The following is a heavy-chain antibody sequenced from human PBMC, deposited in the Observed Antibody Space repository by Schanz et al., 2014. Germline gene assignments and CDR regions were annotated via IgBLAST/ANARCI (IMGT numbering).Heavy chain of an antibody. CDR2: ISGSGGNT. V-gene: IGHV3-23*01. D-gene: IGHD3-9*01. Sequence: EVQLLESGGGLVEPGGSLRLSCAASGFSFSSYAMGWVRQARGKGLEWVSIISGSGGNTYYADAVRGRFTISRDNSKTAVYLQMKSLRAEDTAVYYCAKAADWPVTRFDPWGQGTLVTVSS. CDR1: GFSFSSYA. CDR3: AKAADWPVTRFDP. J-gene: IGHJ5*02.